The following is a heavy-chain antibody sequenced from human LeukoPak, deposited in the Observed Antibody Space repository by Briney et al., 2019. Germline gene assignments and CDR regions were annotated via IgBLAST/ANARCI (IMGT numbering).Heavy chain of an antibody. J-gene: IGHJ5*02. CDR2: IHHSGST. CDR1: GDSISSDYY. CDR3: ARYYGDP. D-gene: IGHD3-10*01. Sequence: PSETLSLTCTVSGDSISSDYYWGWIRQPPGKGLEWIGSIHHSGSTYYNPPLKSRLTISMDTSKNQFSLKLRSVTATDTAVYYCARYYGDPWGQGTLVTVSS. V-gene: IGHV4-38-2*02.